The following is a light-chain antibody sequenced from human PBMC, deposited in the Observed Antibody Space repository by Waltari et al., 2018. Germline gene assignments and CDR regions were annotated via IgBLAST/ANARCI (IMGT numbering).Light chain of an antibody. CDR2: KVS. CDR1: QSIVHSDGKTY. J-gene: IGKJ1*01. CDR3: MQATHWPLT. Sequence: DVVMTQSPLSLPVTLGQPASISCTSSQSIVHSDGKTYLSWFHQGPGQSPRRLIYKVSSRDSGGPDRFSGSWSGTDFTLTISRVEAEDVGIYYCMQATHWPLTFCQGTRVEIK. V-gene: IGKV2-30*02.